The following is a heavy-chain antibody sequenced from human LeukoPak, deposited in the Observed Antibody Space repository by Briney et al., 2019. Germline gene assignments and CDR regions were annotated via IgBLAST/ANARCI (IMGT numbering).Heavy chain of an antibody. Sequence: GGSLRLSCAASGFTFSSYEVNWVRQAPGKGLEWVSYINRSGNIIYYADSVKGRFTISGDNAKNSLYLQMNSLRAEDTAVYYCARGYDILTNAFDYWGQGTLVTVSS. CDR2: INRSGNII. J-gene: IGHJ4*02. V-gene: IGHV3-48*03. D-gene: IGHD3-9*01. CDR3: ARGYDILTNAFDY. CDR1: GFTFSSYE.